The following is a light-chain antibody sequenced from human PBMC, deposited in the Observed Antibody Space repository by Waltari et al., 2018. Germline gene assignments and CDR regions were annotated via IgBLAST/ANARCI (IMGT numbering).Light chain of an antibody. CDR3: QVWDSSSDHYV. J-gene: IGLJ1*01. CDR2: DDS. Sequence: SYVLTQPPSVSVAPGQTARITWGGNNIGSKSVHWYQQKPGQAPVLAVYDDSDRPSGIPERFSGSNSGNTATLTISRVEVGDEADYYCQVWDSSSDHYVFGSGTKVTVL. V-gene: IGLV3-21*02. CDR1: NIGSKS.